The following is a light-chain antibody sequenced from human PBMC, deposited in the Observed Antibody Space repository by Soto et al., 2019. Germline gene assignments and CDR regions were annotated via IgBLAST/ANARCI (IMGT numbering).Light chain of an antibody. CDR2: RTN. CDR1: SGSVSTSYY. V-gene: IGLV8-61*01. CDR3: VLYVRRGIWV. J-gene: IGLJ3*02. Sequence: QAVVTQEPSLSVSPGGTVTLTCDLSSGSVSTSYYPSWYQRTPGQAPRTLIYRTNTRSSGVPDRFSGSILGSKAALTITGAQADDEADYYCVLYVRRGIWVFGGGTKLTVL.